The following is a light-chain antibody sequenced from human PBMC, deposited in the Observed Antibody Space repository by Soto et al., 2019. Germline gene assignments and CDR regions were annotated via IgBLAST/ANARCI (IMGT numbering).Light chain of an antibody. V-gene: IGKV3-11*01. J-gene: IGKJ4*01. Sequence: ELVLTQSPATLSLSPGERANLSCRASQSVSSYLAWYQQKPGQAPRLLIYDASNRATGIPARFSGSGSGTDFTLTISSLEPEDFAFYYCPQRSNSLTCGGATKVEIK. CDR3: PQRSNSLT. CDR1: QSVSSY. CDR2: DAS.